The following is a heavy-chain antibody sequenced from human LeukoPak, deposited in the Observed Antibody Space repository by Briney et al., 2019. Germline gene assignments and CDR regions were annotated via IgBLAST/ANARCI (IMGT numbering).Heavy chain of an antibody. CDR1: GFTFSSYS. CDR3: ASGVVVAADHIFDY. CDR2: ISSSSSYI. V-gene: IGHV3-21*01. D-gene: IGHD6-19*01. J-gene: IGHJ4*02. Sequence: GGSLRLSCAASGFTFSSYSMNWVRQAPGKGLEWVSSISSSSSYIYYADSVKGRFTISRDNAKNSLYLQMNSLRAEDTAVYYCASGVVVAADHIFDYWGQGTLVTVSS.